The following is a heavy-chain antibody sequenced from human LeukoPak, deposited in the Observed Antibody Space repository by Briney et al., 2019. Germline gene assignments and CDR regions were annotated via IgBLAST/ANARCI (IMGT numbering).Heavy chain of an antibody. CDR3: AKYLITWDYYYGMDV. CDR2: ISTDGSQT. V-gene: IGHV3-74*01. Sequence: GGSLRLSCEASGFTFSNYWMHWVRQAPGKGLMWVSQISTDGSQTFYADSVKGRFTISRDNAKNSLYLQMNSLRAEDTAVYYCAKYLITWDYYYGMDVWGQGTTVTVSS. D-gene: IGHD3-16*01. CDR1: GFTFSNYW. J-gene: IGHJ6*02.